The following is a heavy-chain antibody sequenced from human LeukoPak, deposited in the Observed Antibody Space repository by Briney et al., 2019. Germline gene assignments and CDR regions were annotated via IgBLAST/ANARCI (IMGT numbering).Heavy chain of an antibody. J-gene: IGHJ4*02. CDR1: GGSFSGYY. V-gene: IGHV4-34*01. CDR3: AGHLRWLDY. CDR2: INHSGST. Sequence: PSETLSLTCAVYGGSFSGYYWSWIRQPPGKGLEWIGEINHSGSTNYNPSLKSRVTISVDTSKNQFSLKLSSVTAADTAVYYCAGHLRWLDYWGQGTLVTVSS. D-gene: IGHD4-23*01.